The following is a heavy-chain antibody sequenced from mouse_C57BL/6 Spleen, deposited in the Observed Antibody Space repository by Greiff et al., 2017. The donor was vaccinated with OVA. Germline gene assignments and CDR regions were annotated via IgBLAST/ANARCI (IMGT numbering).Heavy chain of an antibody. CDR3: ARGDSSGQPSFAY. CDR1: GYTFTSYW. J-gene: IGHJ3*01. CDR2: IDPSDSYT. V-gene: IGHV1-69*01. D-gene: IGHD3-2*02. Sequence: QVQLQQPGAELVMPGASVKLSCKASGYTFTSYWMHWVKQRPGQGLEWIGEIDPSDSYTNYNQKFKGKSTLTVDKSSSTAYMQLSSLTSEDSAVYDCARGDSSGQPSFAYWGQGTLVTVSA.